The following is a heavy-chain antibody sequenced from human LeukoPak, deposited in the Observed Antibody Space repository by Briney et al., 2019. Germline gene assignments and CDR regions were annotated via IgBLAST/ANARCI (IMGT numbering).Heavy chain of an antibody. CDR1: GFTVSSNY. D-gene: IGHD2-15*01. Sequence: GGSLRLSCAASGFTVSSNYMSWVRQAPGKGLEWVSAISKSGDSTFYADSVKGRFTISRDNSQNTLYVQMNSLRAEDTAVYYCARGYCSGGSCLDYWGQGTLVTVSS. V-gene: IGHV3-53*05. J-gene: IGHJ4*02. CDR3: ARGYCSGGSCLDY. CDR2: ISKSGDST.